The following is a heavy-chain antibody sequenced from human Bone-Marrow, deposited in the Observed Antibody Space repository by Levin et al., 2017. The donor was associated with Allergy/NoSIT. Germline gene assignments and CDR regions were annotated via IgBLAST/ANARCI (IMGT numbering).Heavy chain of an antibody. Sequence: PGGSLRLSCAASGFTFSNAWMSWVRQAPGKGLEWVGRIKSKTDGGTTDYAAPVKGRFTISRDDSKNTLYLQMNSLKTEDTAVYYCTTGDVVVPAAIADTYFDYWGQGTLVTVSS. D-gene: IGHD2-2*01. CDR2: IKSKTDGGTT. V-gene: IGHV3-15*01. CDR3: TTGDVVVPAAIADTYFDY. CDR1: GFTFSNAW. J-gene: IGHJ4*02.